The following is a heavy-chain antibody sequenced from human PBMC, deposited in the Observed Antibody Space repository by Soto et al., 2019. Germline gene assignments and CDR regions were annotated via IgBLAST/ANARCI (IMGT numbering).Heavy chain of an antibody. J-gene: IGHJ2*01. D-gene: IGHD2-8*01. V-gene: IGHV5-10-1*01. CDR1: GYSFTSYW. CDR3: ARHGSCTNGGCLNWYFDH. Sequence: GESLKISCKGSGYSFTSYWISWVRQMPGKGLEWMGRIDPSDYYTNYSPSFQGHVTIAADKSTSTAYLQWSSLKASDTAMYYCARHGSCTNGGCLNWYFDHWGRGTLVTVSS. CDR2: IDPSDYYT.